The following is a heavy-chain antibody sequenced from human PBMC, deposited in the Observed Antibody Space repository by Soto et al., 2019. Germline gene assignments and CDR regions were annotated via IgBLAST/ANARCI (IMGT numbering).Heavy chain of an antibody. D-gene: IGHD3-3*01. CDR3: TQDPLFIGVDTFDY. J-gene: IGHJ4*02. CDR1: GFTFSNAW. CDR2: IKSKTDGGTT. V-gene: IGHV3-15*01. Sequence: EVQLVESGGGLVKPGGSLRLSCAASGFTFSNAWMSWVRQAPGKGLEWVGRIKSKTDGGTTDYAAPVKGRFTISRDDSKNTLYLQMNSLKTEDTAVYYCTQDPLFIGVDTFDYWGQGTLVTVSS.